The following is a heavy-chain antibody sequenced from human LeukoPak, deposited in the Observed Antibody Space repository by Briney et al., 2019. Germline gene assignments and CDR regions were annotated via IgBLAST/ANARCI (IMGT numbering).Heavy chain of an antibody. D-gene: IGHD3-10*01. V-gene: IGHV5-51*01. Sequence: GESLKISCKASGYSFTTYWIGWVRQMPGKGLEWMGIIYPGDSDTRYSPSFQGQVTISADKSISTAYLQWSSLKASDTAVYYCASDRMVRGSFDAFDIWGQGTMVTVSS. CDR1: GYSFTTYW. CDR3: ASDRMVRGSFDAFDI. CDR2: IYPGDSDT. J-gene: IGHJ3*02.